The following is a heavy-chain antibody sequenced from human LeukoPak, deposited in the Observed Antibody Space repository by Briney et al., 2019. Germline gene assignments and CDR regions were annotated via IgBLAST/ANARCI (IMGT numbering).Heavy chain of an antibody. D-gene: IGHD6-19*01. CDR2: ISWDGSGT. Sequence: GSLRLSCAASGFTFDDYTMHWVRQTAGKGLEWVSLISWDGSGTYYADSVKGRFTISRDNSKNSLYLQMNSLKTEDTALYYCARQAVAGTNYYYYYMDVWGTGTTVTISS. V-gene: IGHV3-43*01. J-gene: IGHJ6*03. CDR3: ARQAVAGTNYYYYYMDV. CDR1: GFTFDDYT.